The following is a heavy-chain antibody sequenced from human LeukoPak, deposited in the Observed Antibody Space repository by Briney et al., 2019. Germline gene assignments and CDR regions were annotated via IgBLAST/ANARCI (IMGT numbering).Heavy chain of an antibody. CDR2: INTANGNT. D-gene: IGHD6-19*01. J-gene: IGHJ5*02. Sequence: ASVKVSCKASGYTFPNYAMHWVRQAPGQRLEWMGWINTANGNTKYSQKIQGRVTITRDTSASTAYMELSSLRSEDTAVYYCARDRGGYSSGWYWFDPWGQGTLVTVSS. CDR1: GYTFPNYA. CDR3: ARDRGGYSSGWYWFDP. V-gene: IGHV1-3*04.